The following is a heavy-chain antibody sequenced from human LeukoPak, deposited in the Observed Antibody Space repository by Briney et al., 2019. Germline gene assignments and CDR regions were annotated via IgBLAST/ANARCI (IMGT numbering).Heavy chain of an antibody. CDR1: GYTFTGYY. D-gene: IGHD3-10*01. CDR2: IIPILGIA. V-gene: IGHV1-69*04. CDR3: ARGPHYGSGTKGYFDY. Sequence: ASVKVSCKASGYTFTGYYMHWVRQAPGQGLEWMGRIIPILGIANYAQKFQGRVTTTADKSTSTAYMELSSLRSEDTAVYYCARGPHYGSGTKGYFDYWGQGTLVTVSS. J-gene: IGHJ4*02.